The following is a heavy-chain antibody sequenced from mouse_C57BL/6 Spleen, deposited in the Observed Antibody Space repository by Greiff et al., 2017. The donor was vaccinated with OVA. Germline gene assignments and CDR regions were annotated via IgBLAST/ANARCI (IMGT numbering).Heavy chain of an antibody. CDR1: GFTFSSYA. Sequence: DVMLVESGGGLVKPGGSLKLSCAASGFTFSSYAMSWVRQTPEKRLEWVATISDGGSYTYYPDNVKGRFTISRDNAKNNLYLQMSHLKSEDTAMYYCARDRDYDDYAMDYWGQGTSVTVSS. CDR2: ISDGGSYT. J-gene: IGHJ4*01. V-gene: IGHV5-4*01. D-gene: IGHD2-4*01. CDR3: ARDRDYDDYAMDY.